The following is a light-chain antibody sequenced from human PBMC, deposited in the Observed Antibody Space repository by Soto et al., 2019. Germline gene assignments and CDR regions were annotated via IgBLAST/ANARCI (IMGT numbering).Light chain of an antibody. CDR2: GAS. CDR1: QSASSSY. CDR3: QQYGSSPPSWT. J-gene: IGKJ1*01. Sequence: ETVLTQSPGTLSLSPGERATLSCRASQSASSSYLAWYQQKPGQAPRLLIYGASSRATGIPDRFSGSGSGTDFTLTISRLQPEEFAVYYCQQYGSSPPSWTFGQGTKVEIK. V-gene: IGKV3-20*01.